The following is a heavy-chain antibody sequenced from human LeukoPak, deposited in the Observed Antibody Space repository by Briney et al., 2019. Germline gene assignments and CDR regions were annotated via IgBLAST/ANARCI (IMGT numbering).Heavy chain of an antibody. CDR3: ARALATMFFDY. Sequence: SETLSLTCTVSGGSLTNYYWTWLRQPPGKGLEWIGYIDYSGRANCSPSLKSRVTISLDTSNNQFSLKFNSVTAADTAVYYCARALATMFFDYWGQGTLVTVST. D-gene: IGHD5-12*01. CDR2: IDYSGRA. J-gene: IGHJ4*02. V-gene: IGHV4-59*01. CDR1: GGSLTNYY.